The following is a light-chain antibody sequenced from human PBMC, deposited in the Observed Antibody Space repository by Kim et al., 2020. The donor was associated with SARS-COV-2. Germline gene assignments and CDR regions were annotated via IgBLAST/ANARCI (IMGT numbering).Light chain of an antibody. Sequence: SYEQTQPPSVSVSPGQTASITCSGDKLGDKYACWYQQKPGQSPVLVIYQDTKRPSGIPERFSGSNSGNTATLTISGTQAMDEADYYCQAWDSSIVVFGGGTQLTVL. J-gene: IGLJ2*01. CDR2: QDT. CDR3: QAWDSSIVV. V-gene: IGLV3-1*01. CDR1: KLGDKY.